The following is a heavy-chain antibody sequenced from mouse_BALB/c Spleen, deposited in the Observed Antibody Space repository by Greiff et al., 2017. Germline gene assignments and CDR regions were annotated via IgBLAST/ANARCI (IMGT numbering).Heavy chain of an antibody. J-gene: IGHJ4*01. CDR1: GFTFSDYY. CDR2: ISDGGSYT. D-gene: IGHD2-1*01. Sequence: EVHLVESGGGLVKPGGSLKLSCAASGFTFSDYYMYWVRQTPEKRLEWVATISDGGSYTYYPDSVKGRFTISRDNAKNNLYLQMSSLKSEDTAMYYCARGGNYLWYYAMDYWGQGTSVTVSS. V-gene: IGHV5-4*02. CDR3: ARGGNYLWYYAMDY.